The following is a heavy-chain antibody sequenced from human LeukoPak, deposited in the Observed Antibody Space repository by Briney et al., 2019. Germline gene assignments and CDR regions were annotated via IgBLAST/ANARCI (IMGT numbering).Heavy chain of an antibody. V-gene: IGHV1-18*01. J-gene: IGHJ4*02. D-gene: IGHD6-13*01. CDR2: ISAYNGNT. CDR3: ARDLIAAAGIPGWVLDY. Sequence: GASVKVSCKASGYTFTSYGITWVRQAPGQGLEWMGWISAYNGNTNYAQKLQGRVTMTTDTSTSTAHMELRSLRSDDTAVYYCARDLIAAAGIPGWVLDYWGQGTLVTVSS. CDR1: GYTFTSYG.